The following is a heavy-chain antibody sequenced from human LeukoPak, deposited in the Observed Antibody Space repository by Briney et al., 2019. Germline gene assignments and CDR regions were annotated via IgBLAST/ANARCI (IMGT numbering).Heavy chain of an antibody. CDR3: ARGPYPRSYSSSWPRRHYYGMDV. CDR1: GGSFSGYY. D-gene: IGHD6-13*01. Sequence: SETLSLTCAVYGGSFSGYYWRWIRQPPGKGLXXXXXXXXXXXTNYNPSLKSRVTISVDTSKNQFSLKLSSVTAADTAVYYCARGPYPRSYSSSWPRRHYYGMDVWGKGTTVTVSS. V-gene: IGHV4-34*01. J-gene: IGHJ6*04. CDR2: XXXXXXT.